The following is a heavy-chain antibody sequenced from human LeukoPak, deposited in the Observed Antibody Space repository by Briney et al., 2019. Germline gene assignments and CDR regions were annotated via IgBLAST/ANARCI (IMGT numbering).Heavy chain of an antibody. CDR1: GFTFSNAW. J-gene: IGHJ4*02. D-gene: IGHD3-22*01. CDR3: ARDQCLYYYDSSGYYHCAFDY. CDR2: IKSKTDGGTT. Sequence: GGSLRLSCAASGFTFSNAWMSWVRQAPGKGLEWVGRIKSKTDGGTTDYAAPVKGRFTISRDDSKNTLYLQMNSLKTEDTAVYYCARDQCLYYYDSSGYYHCAFDYWGQGTLVTVSS. V-gene: IGHV3-15*01.